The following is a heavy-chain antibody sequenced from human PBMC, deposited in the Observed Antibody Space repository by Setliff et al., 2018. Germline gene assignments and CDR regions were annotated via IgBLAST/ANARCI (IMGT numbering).Heavy chain of an antibody. CDR3: ARHVGSQSRGYNYYYYYMDV. D-gene: IGHD3-10*01. CDR2: ISYGGNT. V-gene: IGHV4-39*01. J-gene: IGHJ6*03. Sequence: SETLSLTCTVSGASISANHYWGWIRQTPGKGLEWIGSISYGGNTYYDPSLKSRVTIFADTSRNQFSVQLSSVTAADTAVYYCARHVGSQSRGYNYYYYYMDVWGKGTTVTVSS. CDR1: GASISANHY.